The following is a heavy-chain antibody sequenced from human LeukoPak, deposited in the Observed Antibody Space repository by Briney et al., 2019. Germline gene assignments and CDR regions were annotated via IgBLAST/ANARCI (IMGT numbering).Heavy chain of an antibody. J-gene: IGHJ4*02. CDR2: ISGSGYYS. CDR1: EFTFDNYA. D-gene: IGHD3-16*01. V-gene: IGHV3-23*01. CDR3: ARVGDYVCKD. Sequence: GGSLRLSCAASEFTFDNYAMSWVRQAPGKGLEWVSVISGSGYYSYYADSVKGRFTVSRDNSKNTLYLQMNSLRAEDTAVYYCARVGDYVCKDWGQGTLVTVSS.